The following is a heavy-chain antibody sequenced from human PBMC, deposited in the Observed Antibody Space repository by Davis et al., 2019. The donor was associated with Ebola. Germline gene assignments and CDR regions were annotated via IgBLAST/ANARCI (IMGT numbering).Heavy chain of an antibody. CDR1: GFTFSSYS. V-gene: IGHV3-21*04. Sequence: GESLKISCAASGFTFSSYSMNWVRQAPGKGLEWVSSISSSSSYTYYADSVKGRFTISRHNSKNTLYLQMNSLRAEDTAVYYCARYGYSYGYGYWGQGTLVTVSS. CDR2: ISSSSSYT. CDR3: ARYGYSYGYGY. J-gene: IGHJ4*02. D-gene: IGHD5-18*01.